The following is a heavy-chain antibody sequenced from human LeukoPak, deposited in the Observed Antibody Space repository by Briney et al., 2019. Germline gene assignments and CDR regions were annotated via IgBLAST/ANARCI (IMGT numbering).Heavy chain of an antibody. D-gene: IGHD3-3*01. V-gene: IGHV1-2*06. CDR3: AVTFWSGYYYDY. J-gene: IGHJ4*02. CDR1: GYTFTGYY. CDR2: INPNSGGT. Sequence: ASVKVSCKASGYTFTGYYMHWVRQAPGQGLEWMGRINPNSGGTNYAQKFQGRVTMTRDTSISTAYMELSRLRSDDTAVYYCAVTFWSGYYYDYWGQGTLVTVSS.